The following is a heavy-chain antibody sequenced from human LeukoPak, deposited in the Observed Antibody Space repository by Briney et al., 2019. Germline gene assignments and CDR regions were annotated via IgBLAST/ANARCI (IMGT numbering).Heavy chain of an antibody. CDR1: GGTFSSYA. CDR2: IIPIFGTA. V-gene: IGHV1-69*05. D-gene: IGHD3-16*01. J-gene: IGHJ3*02. Sequence: ASVKVSCKASGGTFSSYAISWVRQAPGQGLEWMGRIIPIFGTANYAQKFQGRVTITTDESTSTAYMELSGLRSEDTAVYYCAREGGWGMGHDAFDIWGQGTMVTVSS. CDR3: AREGGWGMGHDAFDI.